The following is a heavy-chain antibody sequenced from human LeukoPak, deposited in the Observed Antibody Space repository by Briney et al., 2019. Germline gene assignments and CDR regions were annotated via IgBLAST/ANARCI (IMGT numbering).Heavy chain of an antibody. CDR2: VSGGGVTT. Sequence: GGSLRLSCAASGFTFSSHATNWVRQAPGKGLEWVSAVSGGGVTTYYADSVKGRFTISRDNSKNTLYLQMSSLRDEDTAVYYCAKVPGYYYDSSGSYFDYWGQGTLVTVPS. J-gene: IGHJ4*02. D-gene: IGHD3-22*01. V-gene: IGHV3-23*01. CDR1: GFTFSSHA. CDR3: AKVPGYYYDSSGSYFDY.